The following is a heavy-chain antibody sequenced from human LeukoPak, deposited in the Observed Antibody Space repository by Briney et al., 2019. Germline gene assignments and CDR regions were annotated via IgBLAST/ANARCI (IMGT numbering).Heavy chain of an antibody. CDR1: GYTFTGYY. D-gene: IGHD2-2*01. CDR2: INPNSGGT. V-gene: IGHV1-2*06. J-gene: IGHJ6*02. Sequence: ASVKVSCKASGYTFTGYYMHWVRQAPGQGLEWMGRINPNSGGTNYAQKFQGRVTMTRDTSISTAYMELSRLRSDDTAVYYCARDKQIGVPAESGMDVWGQGTTVTVSS. CDR3: ARDKQIGVPAESGMDV.